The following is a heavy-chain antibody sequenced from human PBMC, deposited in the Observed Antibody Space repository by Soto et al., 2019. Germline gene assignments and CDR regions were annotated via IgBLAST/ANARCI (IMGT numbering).Heavy chain of an antibody. D-gene: IGHD6-13*01. Sequence: QVQLQQWGAGLLKPSETLSLTCAVYGGSFSGYYWSWIRQPPGKGLEWIGEINHRGSTNYNPSLKRRVTXXVXTXXNQFSLKLSSVTAADTAVYYCAGPGAGTGGNWFDPWGQGTLVTVSS. CDR3: AGPGAGTGGNWFDP. CDR2: INHRGST. V-gene: IGHV4-34*01. J-gene: IGHJ5*02. CDR1: GGSFSGYY.